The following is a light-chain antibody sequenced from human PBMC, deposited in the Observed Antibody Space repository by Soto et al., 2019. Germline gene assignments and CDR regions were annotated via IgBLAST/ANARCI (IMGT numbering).Light chain of an antibody. Sequence: QSVLTQPPSVSGAPGQRVTLPCTGTNSNIGAGYDVHWYQQVPGSAPKLLVYGNTNRPSGVPDRFSGSKSGTSASLAITGLQAEDEADYYCHSYDSSLSGQGVFGGGTQLTVL. CDR2: GNT. V-gene: IGLV1-40*01. J-gene: IGLJ3*02. CDR3: HSYDSSLSGQGV. CDR1: NSNIGAGYD.